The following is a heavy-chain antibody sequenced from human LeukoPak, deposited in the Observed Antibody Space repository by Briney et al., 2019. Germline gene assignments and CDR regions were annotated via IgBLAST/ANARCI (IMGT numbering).Heavy chain of an antibody. V-gene: IGHV3-33*01. J-gene: IGHJ4*02. CDR1: GFTFSSYG. CDR2: IWYDGSNK. CDR3: ARDAGKYFDY. Sequence: PGGSLRLSCAASGFTFSSYGMHWVRQAPGKGLEGVAVIWYDGSNKYYADSVKGRFTISRDNSKNTLYLQMNSLRAEDTAVYYCARDAGKYFDYWGQGTLVTVSS.